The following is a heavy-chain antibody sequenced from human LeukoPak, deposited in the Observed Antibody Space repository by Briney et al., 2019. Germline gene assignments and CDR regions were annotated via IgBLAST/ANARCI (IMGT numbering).Heavy chain of an antibody. CDR1: GSTFSGYS. V-gene: IGHV3-48*02. CDR2: ISSSSSVL. CDR3: VRETMYAFDM. Sequence: TGGSLRLSCAASGSTFSGYSMNWVRQAPGKGLEWVSYISSSSSVLHYADSVKGRFTISRDNAKKSLYLQMNSLRDEDTAVYYCVRETMYAFDMWGQGTIVTVSS. J-gene: IGHJ3*02. D-gene: IGHD1-1*01.